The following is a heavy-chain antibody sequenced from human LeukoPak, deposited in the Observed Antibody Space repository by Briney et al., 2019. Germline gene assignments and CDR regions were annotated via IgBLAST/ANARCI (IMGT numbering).Heavy chain of an antibody. CDR3: AKLYCSSTSCYKRNNWFDP. V-gene: IGHV3-30*02. Sequence: GGSLRLSCAASGFTFSSYAMSWVRQAPGKGLEWVAFIRYDGSNKYYADSVKGRFTISRDNSKNTLYLQMNSLRAEDTAVYYCAKLYCSSTSCYKRNNWFDPWGQGTLVTVSS. CDR1: GFTFSSYA. D-gene: IGHD2-2*01. CDR2: IRYDGSNK. J-gene: IGHJ5*02.